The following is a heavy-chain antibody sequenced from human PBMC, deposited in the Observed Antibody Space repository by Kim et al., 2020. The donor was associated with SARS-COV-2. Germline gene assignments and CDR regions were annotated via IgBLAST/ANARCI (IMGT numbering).Heavy chain of an antibody. D-gene: IGHD6-13*01. Sequence: SETLSLTCAVYGGSFSGYYWSWIRQPPGKGLEWIGEINHSGSTNYNPSLKSRVTISVDTSKNQFSLKLSSVTAADTAVYYCARGRIAGRGSWGPFFDYWG. V-gene: IGHV4-34*01. CDR1: GGSFSGYY. CDR2: INHSGST. CDR3: ARGRIAGRGSWGPFFDY. J-gene: IGHJ4*01.